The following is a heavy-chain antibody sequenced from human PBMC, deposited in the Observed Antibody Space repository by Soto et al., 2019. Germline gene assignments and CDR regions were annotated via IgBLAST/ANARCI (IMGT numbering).Heavy chain of an antibody. CDR1: GGSVSSGSYY. V-gene: IGHV4-31*03. CDR3: ARQIQTYYYDSSGYYDY. D-gene: IGHD3-22*01. Sequence: QVQLQESGPGLVKPSETLSLTCTVSGGSVSSGSYYWSWIRQHPGKGLEWIGYIYYSGSTYYNPSLKSRVTISVDTSKNQFSLKLSSVTAADTAVYYCARQIQTYYYDSSGYYDYWGQGTLVTVSS. J-gene: IGHJ4*02. CDR2: IYYSGST.